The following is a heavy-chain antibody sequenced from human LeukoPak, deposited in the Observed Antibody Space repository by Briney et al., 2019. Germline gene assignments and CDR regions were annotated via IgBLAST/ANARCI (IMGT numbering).Heavy chain of an antibody. D-gene: IGHD3-22*01. V-gene: IGHV4-59*08. CDR1: GGSISSYY. CDR3: ARLGYYDNSGTFDY. Sequence: SETLSLTCTVSGGSISSYYWSWIRQPPGKGLEWIGFIYYTGSTNYDPSLKRRVTISVDTSKNQFSLMLSSVTAADTAVYYCARLGYYDNSGTFDYWGQGTLVTVSS. CDR2: IYYTGST. J-gene: IGHJ4*02.